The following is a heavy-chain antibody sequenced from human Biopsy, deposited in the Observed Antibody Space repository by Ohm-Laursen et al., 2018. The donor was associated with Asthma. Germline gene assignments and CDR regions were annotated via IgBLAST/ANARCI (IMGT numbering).Heavy chain of an antibody. CDR3: GRDYPLVD. CDR1: GFSVSSNY. CDR2: IYSGGST. V-gene: IGHV3-53*01. Sequence: GSLRLSCAASGFSVSSNYMSWVRQAPGKGLEWVSVIYSGGSTYYAGSVKGRFTISRDNSKNTLDLQMNSLRAEDTAVYYCGRDYPLVDWGQGTLVTVSS. D-gene: IGHD2-15*01. J-gene: IGHJ4*02.